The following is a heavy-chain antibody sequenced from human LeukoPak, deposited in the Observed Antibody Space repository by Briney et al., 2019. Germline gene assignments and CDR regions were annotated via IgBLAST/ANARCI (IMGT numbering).Heavy chain of an antibody. CDR1: GFTFSDYY. CDR3: ASLDYDFWSGYYREFDY. J-gene: IGHJ4*02. V-gene: IGHV3-11*01. D-gene: IGHD3-3*01. Sequence: GGSLRLSCAASGFTFSDYYMSWIRQAPGKGLEWVSHISSSGSTIYYADSVKGRFTISRDNAKNSLYLQMNSLRAEDTAAYYCASLDYDFWSGYYREFDYWGQGTLVTVSS. CDR2: ISSSGSTI.